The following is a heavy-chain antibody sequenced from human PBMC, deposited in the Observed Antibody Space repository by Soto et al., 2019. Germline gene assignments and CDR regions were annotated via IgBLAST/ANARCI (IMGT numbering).Heavy chain of an antibody. CDR2: ISSSSSTI. CDR1: GFTFSSYS. Sequence: GGSLRLSCAASGFTFSSYSMNWVRQAPGKGLEWVSYISSSSSTIYYADSVKGRFTISRDNANNSLYLQMNSLRDEDTAVYYCARDDSEGGGYYYVGQDAFDIWGQGTMVTVSS. CDR3: ARDDSEGGGYYYVGQDAFDI. J-gene: IGHJ3*02. D-gene: IGHD3-22*01. V-gene: IGHV3-48*02.